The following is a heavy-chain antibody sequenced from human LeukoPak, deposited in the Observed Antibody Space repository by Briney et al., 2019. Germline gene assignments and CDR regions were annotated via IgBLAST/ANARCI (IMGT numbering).Heavy chain of an antibody. CDR3: ARDPPLGSCSTISCPHRDD. D-gene: IGHD2-2*01. Sequence: NSGGSLRLSCAASGFTFSRYSMNWVRQAPGKGLEWVSSISSSSSFIYYADSVKGRFTISRDNAKNSLYLQMNSLRAEDTAVYYCARDPPLGSCSTISCPHRDDWGQGTLVTVSS. J-gene: IGHJ4*02. CDR1: GFTFSRYS. V-gene: IGHV3-21*01. CDR2: ISSSSSFI.